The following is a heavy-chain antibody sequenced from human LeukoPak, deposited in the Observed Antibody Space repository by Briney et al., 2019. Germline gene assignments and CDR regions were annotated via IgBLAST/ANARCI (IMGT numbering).Heavy chain of an antibody. CDR2: ISSSSSYI. CDR3: VRVANWRYGWSVP. V-gene: IGHV3-21*01. CDR1: GFTFSSYG. Sequence: PGGSLRLSCAASGFTFSSYGMNWVRQAPGKGLEWVSCISSSSSYIYYADSVKGRFTISRDNAKNSLYLQMTSLRAEDTAVYYCVRVANWRYGWSVPSGQGALGSVSS. D-gene: IGHD3-3*01. J-gene: IGHJ5*02.